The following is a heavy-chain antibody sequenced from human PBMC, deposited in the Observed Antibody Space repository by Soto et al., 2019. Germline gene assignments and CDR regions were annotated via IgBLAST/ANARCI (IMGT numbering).Heavy chain of an antibody. Sequence: SETLSLTXTVSGGSISSGDYYWSWIRQPPGKGLEWIGYIYYSGSTYYNPSLKSRVTISVDTSKHQFSLKLSSVTAADTAVYYCARAPLRITIFGVVPYGMDVWGQGTTVTVSS. CDR2: IYYSGST. J-gene: IGHJ6*02. CDR1: GGSISSGDYY. D-gene: IGHD3-3*01. V-gene: IGHV4-30-4*01. CDR3: ARAPLRITIFGVVPYGMDV.